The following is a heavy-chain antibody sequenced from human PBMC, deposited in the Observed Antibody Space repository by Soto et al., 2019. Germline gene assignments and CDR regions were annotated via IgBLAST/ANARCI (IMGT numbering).Heavy chain of an antibody. CDR1: GYSITAGGYY. V-gene: IGHV4-31*03. CDR2: FYSSGSI. Sequence: SETLSLTCFVSGYSITAGGYYWSWIRHHPGKGLEWIGSFYSSGSIIYNPSLRSRVSISGDTSSNQFSMSLTSATAADTARYYCARMYSSGSGWFHPWGQGTLVTVSS. D-gene: IGHD6-19*01. CDR3: ARMYSSGSGWFHP. J-gene: IGHJ5*02.